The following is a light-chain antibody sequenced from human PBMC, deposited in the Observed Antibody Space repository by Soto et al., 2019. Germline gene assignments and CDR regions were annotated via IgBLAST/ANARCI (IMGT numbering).Light chain of an antibody. J-gene: IGLJ2*01. CDR3: QSYDSSLSGSV. V-gene: IGLV1-40*01. Sequence: QSVLTQPPSVSGAPGQRVTISCTGSSSNIGAGYDVHWYQQLPGTAPKLLIXXXXXXXXGVPDRFSXSKSATSASLAITGXXXXXXXXXYCQSYDSSLSGSVFGGGTKLTVL. CDR2: XXX. CDR1: SSNIGAGYD.